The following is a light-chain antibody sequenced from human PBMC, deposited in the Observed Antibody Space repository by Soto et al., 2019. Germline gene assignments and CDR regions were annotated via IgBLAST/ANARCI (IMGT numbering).Light chain of an antibody. J-gene: IGLJ2*01. CDR3: QVWDIGSGVA. CDR2: YDS. Sequence: SSVLTQAPSVSVAPGKTARVTCGGTNIGSKSVHWYQQKPGQAPVLVIYYDSDRPSGVPERFSGSNSGNMATLTISRVEAGDEADYYCQVWDIGSGVAFGGGTKVTVL. V-gene: IGLV3-21*04. CDR1: NIGSKS.